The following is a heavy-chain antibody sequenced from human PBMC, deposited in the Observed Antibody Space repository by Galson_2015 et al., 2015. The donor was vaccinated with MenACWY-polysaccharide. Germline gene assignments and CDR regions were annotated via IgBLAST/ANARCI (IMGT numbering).Heavy chain of an antibody. D-gene: IGHD7-27*01. CDR3: ARRSLGNWYFDL. Sequence: ATLSLTCTVAGGSISSYYWSWIRQPAGRGLGWIGRIHSSGSTTYNPSLKSRGTMSVDTSKNQVSLNLNSVTAADTAVYYCARRSLGNWYFDLWGRGTLVTVSS. V-gene: IGHV4-4*07. J-gene: IGHJ2*01. CDR2: IHSSGST. CDR1: GGSISSYY.